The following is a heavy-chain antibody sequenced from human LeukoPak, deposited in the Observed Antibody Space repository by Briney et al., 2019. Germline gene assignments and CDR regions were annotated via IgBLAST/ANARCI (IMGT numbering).Heavy chain of an antibody. CDR1: GFTFSSYA. CDR2: ISGSGGST. CDR3: ARGRGYSYGYDY. V-gene: IGHV3-23*01. Sequence: GGSLRLSCAASGFTFSSYAMSWVRQAPGKGLEWVSAISGSGGSTYYADSVKGRFTISRDNSKNTLYLQMNSLRAEDTAVYYCARGRGYSYGYDYWGQGTLVTVSS. J-gene: IGHJ4*02. D-gene: IGHD5-18*01.